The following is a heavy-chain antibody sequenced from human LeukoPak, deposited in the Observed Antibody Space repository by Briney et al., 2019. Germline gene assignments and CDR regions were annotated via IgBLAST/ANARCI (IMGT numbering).Heavy chain of an antibody. CDR1: GFTFGSYA. CDR3: AKFMVRGEDAFDI. J-gene: IGHJ3*02. CDR2: ISGSGGST. V-gene: IGHV3-23*01. D-gene: IGHD3-10*01. Sequence: GGSLRLSCAASGFTFGSYAMSWVRQAPGKGLEWVSAISGSGGSTYYADSVKGRFTISRDNSKNTLSLQMNSLRAEDTALYYCAKFMVRGEDAFDIWGQGTMVTVSS.